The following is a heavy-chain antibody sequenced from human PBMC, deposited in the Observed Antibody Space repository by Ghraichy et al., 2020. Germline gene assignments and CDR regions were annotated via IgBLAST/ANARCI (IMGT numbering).Heavy chain of an antibody. CDR3: ARRGRGYSLYYYGLDV. CDR1: GGSIRSYY. D-gene: IGHD5-18*01. V-gene: IGHV4-59*08. Sequence: ESLNISCTVSGGSIRSYYWSWIRQPPGKGLEWIGYVYYNGNTNYNPSLKSRVTISVDTSKNQFSLSLTSVTAADTAVYYCARRGRGYSLYYYGLDVWGQGTTVTVSS. J-gene: IGHJ6*02. CDR2: VYYNGNT.